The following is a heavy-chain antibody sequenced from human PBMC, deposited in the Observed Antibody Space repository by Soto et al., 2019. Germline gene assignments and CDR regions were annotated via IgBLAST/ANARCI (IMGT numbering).Heavy chain of an antibody. J-gene: IGHJ4*02. D-gene: IGHD2-15*01. Sequence: QITLKESGPTLVKPTQTLTLTCTFSGFSLSTSGVGVGWIRQPPGKAPELLAVIYWDDDKRYSPSLKSRLTITTATPKYQVVLTMTNMDPVKTASISASQRGGGGPFESRRQGTMVNVSS. CDR3: SQRGGGGPFES. CDR1: GFSLSTSGVG. V-gene: IGHV2-5*02. CDR2: IYWDDDK.